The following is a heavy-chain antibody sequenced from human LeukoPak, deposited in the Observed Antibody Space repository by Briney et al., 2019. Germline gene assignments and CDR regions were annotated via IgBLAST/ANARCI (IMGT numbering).Heavy chain of an antibody. CDR1: GYTFTSYA. J-gene: IGHJ4*02. Sequence: GAPVKVSCKASGYTFTSYAMNWVRQAPGQGLEWMGGIIPIFGTANYAQKFQGRVTITADKSTNTAYMELSSLRSEDTAVHYCAVSETPYYGEIDYWGQGTLVTVSS. CDR3: AVSETPYYGEIDY. D-gene: IGHD4-17*01. V-gene: IGHV1-69*06. CDR2: IIPIFGTA.